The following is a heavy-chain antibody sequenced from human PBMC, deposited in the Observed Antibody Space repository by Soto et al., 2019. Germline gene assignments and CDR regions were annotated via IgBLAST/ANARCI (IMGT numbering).Heavy chain of an antibody. CDR1: GFTFSSYS. J-gene: IGHJ6*02. CDR2: ISSSSSTI. D-gene: IGHD4-17*01. CDR3: ARDRYGDDRDNYYYYGMDV. Sequence: GGSLRLSCAASGFTFSSYSMNWVRQAPGKGPEWVSYISSSSSTIYYADSVKGRFTISRDNAKNSLYLQMNSLRDEDTAVYYCARDRYGDDRDNYYYYGMDVWGQGTTVTVSS. V-gene: IGHV3-48*02.